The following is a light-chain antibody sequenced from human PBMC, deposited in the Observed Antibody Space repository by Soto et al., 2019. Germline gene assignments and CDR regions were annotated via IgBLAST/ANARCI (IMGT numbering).Light chain of an antibody. V-gene: IGKV3-20*01. CDR1: QTISNNY. CDR3: QQYGTSPRT. Sequence: EIVLTQSPGTLSLSPGEGATLSCRASQTISNNYLAWYQHKPGQAPRLLIYAASTRATGIPDRVSGSGSGADFTLTVNRLEPEDFAVYYCQQYGTSPRTFGQGTKVEI. J-gene: IGKJ1*01. CDR2: AAS.